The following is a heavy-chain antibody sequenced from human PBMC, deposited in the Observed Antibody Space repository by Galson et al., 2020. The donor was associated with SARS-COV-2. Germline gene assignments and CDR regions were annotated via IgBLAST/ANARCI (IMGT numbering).Heavy chain of an antibody. CDR3: ARGYCSGGGCDLYFDY. CDR2: TYYWSKCYN. CDR1: GDSVSSNSAA. J-gene: IGHJ4*01. V-gene: IGHV6-1*01. Sequence: SQTLSLTCAISGDSVSSNSAAWNWIRQSPSRGLEWLGRTYYWSKCYNDYALSVKSRISINPDTSKNQFSLQLNSVTPEDTAVYYCARGYCSGGGCDLYFDYWGHVSLVAFFS. D-gene: IGHD2-15*01.